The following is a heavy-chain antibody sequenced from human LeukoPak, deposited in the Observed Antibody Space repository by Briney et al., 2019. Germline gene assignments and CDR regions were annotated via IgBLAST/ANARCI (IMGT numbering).Heavy chain of an antibody. D-gene: IGHD2-2*01. V-gene: IGHV4-39*01. J-gene: IGHJ4*02. CDR3: ARRKLGYCSSTSCPGFDY. Sequence: PSETLSLTCTVSGGSISSSSYYWGWIRQPPGKGLEWIGSIYYSGSTYYNPSLKSRVTISVDTSKNQFSLKPSSVTAADTAVYYCARRKLGYCSSTSCPGFDYWGQGTLVTVSS. CDR2: IYYSGST. CDR1: GGSISSSSYY.